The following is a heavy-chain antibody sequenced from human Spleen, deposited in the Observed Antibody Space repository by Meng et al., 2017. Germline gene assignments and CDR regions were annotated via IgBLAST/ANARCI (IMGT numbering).Heavy chain of an antibody. CDR2: IYDSGSA. J-gene: IGHJ4*02. CDR3: VRASVVYTVPLPPDY. V-gene: IGHV4-30-4*01. D-gene: IGHD2-8*02. CDR1: GGSISGGDYY. Sequence: QVQLQESGPGLVKPSQTLSLTCTVFGGSISGGDYYWSWIRQPPGKGLEWIGYIYDSGSANYNPSLKSRVTISVDTSRNQFSLTLSSVTVADTAMYYCVRASVVYTVPLPPDYWGQGTLVTVSS.